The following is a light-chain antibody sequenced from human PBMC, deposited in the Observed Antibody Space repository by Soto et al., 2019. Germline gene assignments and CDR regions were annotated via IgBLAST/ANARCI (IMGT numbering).Light chain of an antibody. Sequence: QSVLTQPPSVSAAPGQKVTISCSGSGSNIGSNYVSWYQHLPGTAPKLLIYDNNKRPAGIPDRFSGSKSGTSATLGISGLQTGDEADYYCGTWDSSLSGGPVFGGGTKPTVL. CDR3: GTWDSSLSGGPV. J-gene: IGLJ2*01. CDR1: GSNIGSNY. V-gene: IGLV1-51*01. CDR2: DNN.